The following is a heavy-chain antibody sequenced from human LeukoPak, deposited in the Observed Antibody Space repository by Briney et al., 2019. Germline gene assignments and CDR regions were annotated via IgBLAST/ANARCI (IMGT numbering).Heavy chain of an antibody. CDR3: ARYFRGQGFDY. D-gene: IGHD3-9*01. Sequence: PGGSLRLSCAASGFTVSSNYMSWVRQAPGKGLEWVSLIYSGGSTYYADSVKGRFTVSRDNSKSTLYLQMNSLRAEDTAVYYCARYFRGQGFDYWGQGTLVTVSS. J-gene: IGHJ4*02. V-gene: IGHV3-66*01. CDR2: IYSGGST. CDR1: GFTVSSNY.